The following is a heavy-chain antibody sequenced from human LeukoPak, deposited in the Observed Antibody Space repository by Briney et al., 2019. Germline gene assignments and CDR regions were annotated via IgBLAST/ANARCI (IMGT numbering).Heavy chain of an antibody. D-gene: IGHD3-10*01. J-gene: IGHJ6*03. Sequence: SVKVSCKASGYTFTSYDINWVRQAPGQGLEWMGRIIPILGIANYAQKFQGRVTITADKSTSTAYMELSSLRSEDTAVYYCARAEGSGPIVDLYYYYMDVWGKGTTVTVSS. CDR1: GYTFTSYD. CDR3: ARAEGSGPIVDLYYYYMDV. CDR2: IIPILGIA. V-gene: IGHV1-69*04.